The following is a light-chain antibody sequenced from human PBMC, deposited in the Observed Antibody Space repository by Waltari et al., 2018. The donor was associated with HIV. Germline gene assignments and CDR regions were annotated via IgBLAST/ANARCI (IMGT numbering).Light chain of an antibody. CDR3: QQYNSYSDT. CDR2: EAS. Sequence: DTQLTQSPSTLPASVGDTVTITCRASQSMSTWSAWYQQKPGKAPKLLIYEASNLENGVPSRFSGSGSGTEFTLTISSLQPEDFATYYCQQYNSYSDTFGQGTKLEI. V-gene: IGKV1-5*03. CDR1: QSMSTW. J-gene: IGKJ2*01.